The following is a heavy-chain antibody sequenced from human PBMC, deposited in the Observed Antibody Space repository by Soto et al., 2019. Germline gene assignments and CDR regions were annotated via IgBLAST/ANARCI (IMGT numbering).Heavy chain of an antibody. D-gene: IGHD6-19*01. Sequence: QLQLQESGPGLVKPSETLSLTCTVSGGSIGSSSYYWGWIRQPPGKGLEWIGSIYDRGSTYSNPSLTRRLTTSLDTSKNQFSLKLTSVTAADTAVYYCARHGYTSGRTYFDYWGQGTLVTVSS. V-gene: IGHV4-39*01. CDR2: IYDRGST. CDR1: GGSIGSSSYY. CDR3: ARHGYTSGRTYFDY. J-gene: IGHJ4*02.